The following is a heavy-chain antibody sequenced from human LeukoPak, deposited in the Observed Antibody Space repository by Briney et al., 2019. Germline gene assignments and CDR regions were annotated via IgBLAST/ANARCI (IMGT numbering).Heavy chain of an antibody. V-gene: IGHV3-23*01. Sequence: GGSLRLSCAASGFTFSTYAMSWVRQAPGKGLEWVSAISGSGGSTFNADSVKGRFTISRDNSKNTLYLQMNSLRAEDTAIYYCAKDHPSGYYFDYWGQGTLVTVSS. D-gene: IGHD1-14*01. CDR1: GFTFSTYA. CDR3: AKDHPSGYYFDY. CDR2: ISGSGGST. J-gene: IGHJ4*02.